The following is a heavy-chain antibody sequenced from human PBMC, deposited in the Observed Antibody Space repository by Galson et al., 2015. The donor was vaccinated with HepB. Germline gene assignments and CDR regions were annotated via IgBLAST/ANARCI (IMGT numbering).Heavy chain of an antibody. J-gene: IGHJ3*02. CDR3: AHVMITFGGVIGPDAFDI. CDR1: GFSLRSTGVG. Sequence: PALVTPTQTLTLTCTFSGFSLRSTGVGVGWIRQPPGKALEWLAVIYWDDDDRYSPSLKSRLKITKDTSKNQVVLTMTNMDPVDTATYYCAHVMITFGGVIGPDAFDIWGQGTMVTVSS. CDR2: IYWDDDD. V-gene: IGHV2-5*02. D-gene: IGHD3-16*02.